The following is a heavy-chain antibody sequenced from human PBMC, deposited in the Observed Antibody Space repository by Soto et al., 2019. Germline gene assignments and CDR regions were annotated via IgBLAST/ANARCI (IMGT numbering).Heavy chain of an antibody. D-gene: IGHD2-2*01. CDR1: GFTFSSYG. Sequence: QVQLVESGGGVVQPGRSLRLSCAASGFTFSSYGMHWVRQAPGKGLEWVAVIWYDGSNKYYADSVKGRFTISRDNSKNTLYLQMNSLRVEDTAVYYCARDLSTTGPDYWGQGTLVTVSS. CDR2: IWYDGSNK. V-gene: IGHV3-33*01. J-gene: IGHJ4*02. CDR3: ARDLSTTGPDY.